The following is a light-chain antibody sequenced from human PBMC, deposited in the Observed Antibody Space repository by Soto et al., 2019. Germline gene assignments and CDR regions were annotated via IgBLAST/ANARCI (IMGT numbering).Light chain of an antibody. CDR3: QSYDSSLSGVV. CDR1: SSNIGAGYD. J-gene: IGLJ2*01. CDR2: GNS. V-gene: IGLV1-40*01. Sequence: QSVLTQPPSVSGAPGQRVTISCTGSSSNIGAGYDVHGYQQLPGTAPKLLIYGNSNRPSGVPDRFSGSKSGTSASLAITGLQAEDVADYYCQSYDSSLSGVVFGGGTKLTVL.